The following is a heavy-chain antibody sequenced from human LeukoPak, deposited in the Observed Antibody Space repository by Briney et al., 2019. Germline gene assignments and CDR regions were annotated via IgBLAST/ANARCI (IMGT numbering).Heavy chain of an antibody. CDR1: GGSISSGDHY. D-gene: IGHD6-6*01. CDR3: ASPPGGSSYDGYFDY. V-gene: IGHV4-30-4*08. CDR2: IYYSGST. J-gene: IGHJ4*02. Sequence: SETLSLTCTVSGGSISSGDHYWSWIRQPPGKGLEWIGYIYYSGSTYYNPSLKSRVTISVDTSKNQFSLKLSSVTAAGTAVYYCASPPGGSSYDGYFDYWGQGTLVTVSS.